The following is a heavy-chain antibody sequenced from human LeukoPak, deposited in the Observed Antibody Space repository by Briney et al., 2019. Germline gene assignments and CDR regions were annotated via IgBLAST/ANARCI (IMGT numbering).Heavy chain of an antibody. J-gene: IGHJ6*02. CDR2: IWYDGSNK. CDR1: GFTLSSYG. CDR3: ARNFGESIPRYGMDV. D-gene: IGHD3-10*01. V-gene: IGHV3-33*01. Sequence: PGGSLRLSCAPSGFTLSSYGMHWVRQAPGKGLEWVAVIWYDGSNKNYADSVEGRFTISRDNSKNTLYLQMISLRAEDTAVYYCARNFGESIPRYGMDVWGQGTTVTVSS.